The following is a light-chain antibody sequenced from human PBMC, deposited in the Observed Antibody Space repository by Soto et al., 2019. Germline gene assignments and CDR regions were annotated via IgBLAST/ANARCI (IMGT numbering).Light chain of an antibody. CDR1: SSDVGGYNY. V-gene: IGLV2-11*01. Sequence: QSVLTQPRSVSGSLGRSVTVSCTGTSSDVGGYNYVSWYQQYPGKAPKLMIYDVTKRPSGVPDRFSGSKSGNTASLTISGLQADDEADYYCCSFAGIYPYVFGTGTRSPS. CDR2: DVT. CDR3: CSFAGIYPYV. J-gene: IGLJ1*01.